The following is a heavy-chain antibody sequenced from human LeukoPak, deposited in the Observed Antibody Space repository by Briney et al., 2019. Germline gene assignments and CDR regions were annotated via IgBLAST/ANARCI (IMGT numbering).Heavy chain of an antibody. D-gene: IGHD2-2*01. Sequence: SETLSLTCTVSGGSISTYYWSWIRQPPGRGLEWIGYIYYSGSTSYNPSLKSRVTISVDTSKNQFSLKLSSVTAADTAVYYCARGRYQLLFDYWGQGTLVTVSS. CDR3: ARGRYQLLFDY. J-gene: IGHJ4*02. CDR1: GGSISTYY. V-gene: IGHV4-59*01. CDR2: IYYSGST.